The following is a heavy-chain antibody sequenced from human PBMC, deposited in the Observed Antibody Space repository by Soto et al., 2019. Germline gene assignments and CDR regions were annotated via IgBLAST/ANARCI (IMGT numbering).Heavy chain of an antibody. CDR3: ARMGYCTNGVCPLDY. J-gene: IGHJ4*02. CDR2: IYYSGST. V-gene: IGHV4-61*01. CDR1: GGSVSSGSYY. D-gene: IGHD2-8*01. Sequence: PSETLSLTCTFSGGSVSSGSYYWSWIRQPPGKGLEWIGYIYYSGSTNYNPSLKSRVTISVDTSKNQFSLKLSSVTAADTAVYYCARMGYCTNGVCPLDYWGQGTLVTVSS.